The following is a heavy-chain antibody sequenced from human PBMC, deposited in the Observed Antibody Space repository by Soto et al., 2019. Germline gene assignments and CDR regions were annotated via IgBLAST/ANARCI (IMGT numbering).Heavy chain of an antibody. J-gene: IGHJ4*02. CDR2: IYYSGST. Sequence: QVQLQESGPGLVKPSQTLSLTCTVSGGSISSGAYYWSWIRQPPGKGLEWIGYIYYSGSTYYNPSPKRRVTISVATSKNQFSLKLSFVTAADTAVYYCARGRYYDILTGYWTCDYWGQGTLVTVSS. D-gene: IGHD3-9*01. V-gene: IGHV4-30-4*01. CDR3: ARGRYYDILTGYWTCDY. CDR1: GGSISSGAYY.